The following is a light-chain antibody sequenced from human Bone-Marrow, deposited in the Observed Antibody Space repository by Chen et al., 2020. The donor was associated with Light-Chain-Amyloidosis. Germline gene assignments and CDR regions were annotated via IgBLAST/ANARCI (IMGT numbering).Light chain of an antibody. J-gene: IGLJ3*02. Sequence: SYELTQPPSVSVSPGQTARITCSGDALPKHYAYWYQQKPGQAPVLVICKATERPSGIPERFSGSSSGTTVTLTISGVQAEDEADYYCQSADSSDLGVFGGGTKLTVL. V-gene: IGLV3-25*03. CDR3: QSADSSDLGV. CDR1: ALPKHY. CDR2: KAT.